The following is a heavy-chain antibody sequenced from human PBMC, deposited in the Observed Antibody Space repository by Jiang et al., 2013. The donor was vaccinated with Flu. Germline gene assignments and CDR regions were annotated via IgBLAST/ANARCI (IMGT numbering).Heavy chain of an antibody. CDR1: SGSISSSNYY. CDR3: ARDTVTARGEVGWFDP. D-gene: IGHD4-17*01. CDR2: LYYSGST. Sequence: GSGLVKPSETLSLTCTVSSGSISSSNYYWGWIRQPPGKGLEWIGSLYYSGSTYYNPSLKSRLTISVDTSNNQFSLKLTSVTAADTAVYYCARDTVTARGEVGWFDPWGQGNPGHRLL. V-gene: IGHV4-39*02. J-gene: IGHJ5*02.